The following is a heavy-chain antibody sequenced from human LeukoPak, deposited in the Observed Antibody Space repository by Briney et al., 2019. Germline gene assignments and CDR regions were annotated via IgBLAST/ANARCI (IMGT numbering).Heavy chain of an antibody. D-gene: IGHD6-19*01. V-gene: IGHV1-2*02. CDR2: INPNSGGT. J-gene: IGHJ6*03. Sequence: EASVKVSCKASGYTFTGYYMHWVRQAPGQGLEWMGWINPNSGGTNYAQKFQGRVTMTRDTSISTAYMELSRLRSDDTAVYYCARDPFKGRWLVGYYYYYYTDVWGKGTTVTVSS. CDR1: GYTFTGYY. CDR3: ARDPFKGRWLVGYYYYYYTDV.